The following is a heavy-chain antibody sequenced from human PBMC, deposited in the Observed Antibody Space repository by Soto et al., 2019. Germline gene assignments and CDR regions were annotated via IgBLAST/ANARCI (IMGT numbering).Heavy chain of an antibody. CDR3: AAIGYCSSTSCLDSVRSNWFDP. CDR2: TYYRSKWYN. V-gene: IGHV6-1*01. CDR1: GDSVSSNSAA. Sequence: SQTLSLTFAISGDSVSSNSAAWNWIRQSPSRGLEWLGRTYYRSKWYNDYAVSVKSRITINPDTSKNQFSLQLNSVTPEDTAVYYCAAIGYCSSTSCLDSVRSNWFDPWGQGTLVTVSS. J-gene: IGHJ5*02. D-gene: IGHD2-2*01.